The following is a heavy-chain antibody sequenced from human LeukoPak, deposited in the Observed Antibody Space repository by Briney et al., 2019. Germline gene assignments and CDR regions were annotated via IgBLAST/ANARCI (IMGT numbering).Heavy chain of an antibody. J-gene: IGHJ4*02. Sequence: GGSLRLSCAASGFTFSSYSMNWVRQAPGKGLEWVSSISSSSSYIYYADSVKGRFTISRDNAKNTLYLQMNSLRAEDTAVYYCAKNVPNSYCGGDWGQGTLVTVSS. D-gene: IGHD2-21*01. CDR1: GFTFSSYS. CDR3: AKNVPNSYCGGD. CDR2: ISSSSSYI. V-gene: IGHV3-21*04.